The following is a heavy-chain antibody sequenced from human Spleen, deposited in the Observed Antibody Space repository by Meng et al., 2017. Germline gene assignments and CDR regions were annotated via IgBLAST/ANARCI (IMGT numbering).Heavy chain of an antibody. D-gene: IGHD3-10*01. Sequence: GGSLRLSCAASGFTVNNNYMNWVRQAPGRGLEWVSVIYSGGSTSYADSVRGRFTISRDNSKNTVYLQMNSLRAEDTAVYYCARDQGYGSGIYGDAFDIWGQGTTVTVSS. CDR3: ARDQGYGSGIYGDAFDI. CDR1: GFTVNNNY. V-gene: IGHV3-66*02. J-gene: IGHJ3*02. CDR2: IYSGGST.